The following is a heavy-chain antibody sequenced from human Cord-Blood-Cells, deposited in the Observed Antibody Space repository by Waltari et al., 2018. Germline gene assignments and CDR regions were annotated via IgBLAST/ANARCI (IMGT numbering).Heavy chain of an antibody. CDR3: ATHRGGAVAAEYFQH. CDR1: GFTFSSYA. D-gene: IGHD6-19*01. V-gene: IGHV3-30*04. CDR2: ISYDGSNK. Sequence: QVQLVESGGGVVQPGRSLRLSCAASGFTFSSYAMHWVAEAPGKGLEWVAVISYDGSNKYYADSVKGRFTISRDNSKNTLYLQMNSLRAEDTAVYYCATHRGGAVAAEYFQHWGQGTLVTVSS. J-gene: IGHJ1*01.